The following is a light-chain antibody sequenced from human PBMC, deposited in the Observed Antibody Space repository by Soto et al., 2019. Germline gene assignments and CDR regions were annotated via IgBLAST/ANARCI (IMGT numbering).Light chain of an antibody. CDR1: SSNIGSNA. CDR3: AAWGDSLNTWV. CDR2: SDD. Sequence: QSVLTQPPSASGTPGQRFTISCSGSSSNIGSNAVSWYQHFPGTAPKVLIYSDDQRPSGVPYRFSGSKSGTSASLAISGLRAEDEADYFCAAWGDSLNTWVFGGGTKLTVL. V-gene: IGLV1-44*01. J-gene: IGLJ3*02.